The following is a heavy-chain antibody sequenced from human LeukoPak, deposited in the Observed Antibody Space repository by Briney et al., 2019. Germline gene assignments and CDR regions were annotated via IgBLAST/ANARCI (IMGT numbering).Heavy chain of an antibody. Sequence: SETLPLTCTVSGISISNYYWGWIRQAPGKGLEWIGCIYYSGNTSYNSSLKSRVTISVDTTKNQFSLKLSSVTAADTAVYYCARGSWWVIIGAFDIWGQGTMVTVSS. CDR3: ARGSWWVIIGAFDI. D-gene: IGHD2-15*01. J-gene: IGHJ3*02. V-gene: IGHV4-39*07. CDR2: IYYSGNT. CDR1: GISISNYY.